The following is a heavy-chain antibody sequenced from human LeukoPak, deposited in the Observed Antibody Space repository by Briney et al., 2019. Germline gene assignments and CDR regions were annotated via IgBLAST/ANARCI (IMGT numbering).Heavy chain of an antibody. CDR1: GFTFSSYG. CDR3: AKETGNYRYYFDY. CDR2: IRYDGSNK. Sequence: GGSLRLSCAASGFTFSSYGMHWVRQAPGKGLEWVAFIRYDGSNKYYADSVKGRFTISRDNSKNTLYLQMNSLRAEDTAVYYCAKETGNYRYYFDYWGQGTLVTVSS. J-gene: IGHJ4*02. D-gene: IGHD3-16*02. V-gene: IGHV3-30*02.